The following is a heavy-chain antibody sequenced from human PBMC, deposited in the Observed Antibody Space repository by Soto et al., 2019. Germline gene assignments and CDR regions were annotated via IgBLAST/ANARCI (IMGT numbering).Heavy chain of an antibody. CDR2: ISSSSSYI. CDR1: GFTFSSYS. V-gene: IGHV3-21*01. Sequence: GGSLRLSCAASGFTFSSYSMNWVRQAPGKGLEWVSSISSSSSYIYYADSVKGRFTISRDNAKNSLYLQMNSLRAEDTAVYYCAVRWYSTRDLFDYWGQGTLVTVSS. J-gene: IGHJ4*02. D-gene: IGHD6-13*01. CDR3: AVRWYSTRDLFDY.